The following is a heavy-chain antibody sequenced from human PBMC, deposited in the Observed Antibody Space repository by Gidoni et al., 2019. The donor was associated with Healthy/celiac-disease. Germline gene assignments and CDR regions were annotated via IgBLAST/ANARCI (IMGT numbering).Heavy chain of an antibody. V-gene: IGHV1-69*01. CDR2: PLCGTA. D-gene: IGHD5-18*01. CDR3: ARDLPQDTAMVPHSLDI. J-gene: IGHJ3*02. Sequence: PLCGTATYAQKFQGRVTITADESTSTDYMELSRLRSEDTAVYYCARDLPQDTAMVPHSLDIWGQGTMVTVSS.